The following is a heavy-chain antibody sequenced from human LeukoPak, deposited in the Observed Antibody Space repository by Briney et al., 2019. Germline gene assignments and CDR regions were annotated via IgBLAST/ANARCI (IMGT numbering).Heavy chain of an antibody. J-gene: IGHJ4*02. V-gene: IGHV3-20*04. Sequence: GGSLRLSCAASRFTFDDYAMNWVRQAPGKGLEWVSGINWNGGSTYYRDSVKGRFTISRDNAKNSLYLQMNSLRAEDTALYYCARVKGSGYRNSIDYWGQGTLVTVSS. CDR2: INWNGGST. D-gene: IGHD3-3*01. CDR3: ARVKGSGYRNSIDY. CDR1: RFTFDDYA.